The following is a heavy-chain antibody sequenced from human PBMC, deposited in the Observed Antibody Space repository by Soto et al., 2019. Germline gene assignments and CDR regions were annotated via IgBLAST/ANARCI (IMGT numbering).Heavy chain of an antibody. CDR2: IYYSGRT. CDR1: GGSISSSSYY. V-gene: IGHV4-39*07. CDR3: AKITPHSSSYYFDY. J-gene: IGHJ4*02. D-gene: IGHD6-13*01. Sequence: SETLSLTCTVSGGSISSSSYYWGWIRQPPGKGLEWIGSIYYSGRTNYNPSLKSRVTISIDTSKDEFSLKLTSVTAADTAVYFCAKITPHSSSYYFDYWGQGTLVTVSS.